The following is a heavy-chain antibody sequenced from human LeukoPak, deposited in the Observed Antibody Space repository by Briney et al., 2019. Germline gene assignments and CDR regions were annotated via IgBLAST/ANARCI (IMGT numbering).Heavy chain of an antibody. CDR2: INAGNGNT. D-gene: IGHD2-15*01. CDR3: ARDKDATAPFNWFDP. CDR1: GYTFTSYA. Sequence: ASVKVSCKASGYTFTSYAMHWVRQAPGQRLEWMGWINAGNGNTKYSQKFQGRVTITRDTSASTAYMELSSLRSEDTAVYYCARDKDATAPFNWFDPWGQGSLVTVSS. V-gene: IGHV1-3*01. J-gene: IGHJ5*02.